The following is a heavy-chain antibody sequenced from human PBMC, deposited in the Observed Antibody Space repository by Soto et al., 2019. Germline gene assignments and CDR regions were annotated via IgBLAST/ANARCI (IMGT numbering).Heavy chain of an antibody. J-gene: IGHJ6*02. CDR2: IYPGDSDT. V-gene: IGHV5-51*01. Sequence: LGESLKISCKGSGYSFTSYWIGWVRQMPGKGLEWMGIIYPGDSDTRYSPSFQGQVTISADKSISTAYLQRSSLKASDTAMYYCARSLVVVAATHQGYYYYGMDVWGQGTTVTVSS. CDR1: GYSFTSYW. CDR3: ARSLVVVAATHQGYYYYGMDV. D-gene: IGHD2-15*01.